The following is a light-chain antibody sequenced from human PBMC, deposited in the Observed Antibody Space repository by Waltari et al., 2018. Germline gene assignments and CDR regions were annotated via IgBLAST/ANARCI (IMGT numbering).Light chain of an antibody. CDR3: MQGTHWPWT. CDR2: KVS. CDR1: QGLLYSDGKTY. J-gene: IGKJ1*01. V-gene: IGKV2-30*01. Sequence: DVVMTQSPLSLPVTLGQAAFISCRSSQGLLYSDGKTYLSWFQQRPGQSPRRLIYKVSARDSGVPDRFDGSGSGTEFALHINRVEADDVGVYYCMQGTHWPWTFGPGTKVEIK.